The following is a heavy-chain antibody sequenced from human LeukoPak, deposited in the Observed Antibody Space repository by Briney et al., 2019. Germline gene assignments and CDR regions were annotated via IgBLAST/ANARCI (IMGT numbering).Heavy chain of an antibody. CDR1: GFTFSSYG. D-gene: IGHD1-26*01. Sequence: GGSLRLSCAGSGFTFSSYGMHWVRQAPGKGLEWVSSISSSSSYIYYADSVRGRLTISRDNAKNSLYLQMNSLRAEDTAVYYCARDPTSSWETAFDIWGQGTMVTVSS. V-gene: IGHV3-21*01. CDR2: ISSSSSYI. J-gene: IGHJ3*02. CDR3: ARDPTSSWETAFDI.